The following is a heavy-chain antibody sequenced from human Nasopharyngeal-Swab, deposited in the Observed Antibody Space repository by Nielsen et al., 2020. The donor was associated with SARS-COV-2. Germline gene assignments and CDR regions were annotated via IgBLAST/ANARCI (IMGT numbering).Heavy chain of an antibody. CDR3: ARSVGSFYGQGAFDI. CDR1: GFTFGDYS. CDR2: IRSKTYGGAP. J-gene: IGHJ3*02. Sequence: GGSLSLSCTTSGFTFGDYSMSWFRQAPGKGLEWIGFIRSKTYGGAPEYAASVKARFTISRDGAESIAYLQMNSLETEDTGVYYCARSVGSFYGQGAFDIWGQGTMVTVSS. D-gene: IGHD1-26*01. V-gene: IGHV3-49*01.